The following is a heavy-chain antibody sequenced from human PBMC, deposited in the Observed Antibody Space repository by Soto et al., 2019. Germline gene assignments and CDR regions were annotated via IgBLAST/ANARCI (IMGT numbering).Heavy chain of an antibody. D-gene: IGHD3-9*01. CDR1: GFTLRSYS. CDR2: ISTSSTYI. J-gene: IGHJ3*02. CDR3: ARSGSGYNDAFDI. V-gene: IGHV3-21*01. Sequence: ESGGGLVKPGGSLRLSCVASGFTLRSYSMNWVRQAPGKGLEWVSSISTSSTYIYYADSVKGRSTISRDNAKNSLYLQMNSLRAEDTAVYYCARSGSGYNDAFDIWGQGTMVTVSS.